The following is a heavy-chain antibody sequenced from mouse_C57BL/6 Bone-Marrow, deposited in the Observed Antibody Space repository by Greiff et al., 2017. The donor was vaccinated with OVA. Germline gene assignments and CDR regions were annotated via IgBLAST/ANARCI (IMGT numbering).Heavy chain of an antibody. Sequence: VQLQQSGAELVRPGTSVKMSCKASGYTFTNYWIGWAKQRPGHGLEWIGDIYPGGGYTNYNEKFKGKATLTADKSSSTAHMQFSSLTSEDSAIYYCAREDLLLRTFFAYWGQGTLVTVSA. J-gene: IGHJ3*01. CDR3: AREDLLLRTFFAY. D-gene: IGHD1-1*01. CDR1: GYTFTNYW. CDR2: IYPGGGYT. V-gene: IGHV1-63*01.